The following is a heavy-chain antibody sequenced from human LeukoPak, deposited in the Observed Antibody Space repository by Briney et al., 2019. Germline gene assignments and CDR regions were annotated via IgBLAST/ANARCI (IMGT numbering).Heavy chain of an antibody. V-gene: IGHV1-24*01. CDR2: FDPEDGET. Sequence: ASVKVSCKVSGYTLTELSMHWVRQAPGKGLEWMGGFDPEDGETIYAEKFQGRVTMTEDTSTDTAYMELSSLRSEDTAVYYCATDRLAEYNWNDAAFDIWGQGTMVTVSS. CDR1: GYTLTELS. D-gene: IGHD1-1*01. J-gene: IGHJ3*02. CDR3: ATDRLAEYNWNDAAFDI.